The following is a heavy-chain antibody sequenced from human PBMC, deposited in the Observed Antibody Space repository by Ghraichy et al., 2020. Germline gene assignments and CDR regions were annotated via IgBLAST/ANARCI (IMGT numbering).Heavy chain of an antibody. CDR1: GGSIRSHF. Sequence: SETLSLICSVSGGSIRSHFWSWIRQPPGKGLEWIGYISYTGNTNYSPSLGGRATISLDTSKNQFSLSLNSVNAADTAMYYCARRGRGYSLYYYGLDVWGPGTTVTVSS. V-gene: IGHV4-59*11. CDR3: ARRGRGYSLYYYGLDV. D-gene: IGHD5-18*01. CDR2: ISYTGNT. J-gene: IGHJ6*02.